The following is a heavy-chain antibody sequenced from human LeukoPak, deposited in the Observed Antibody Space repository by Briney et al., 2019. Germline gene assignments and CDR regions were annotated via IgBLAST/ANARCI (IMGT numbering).Heavy chain of an antibody. CDR2: ISWDGGST. Sequence: GGSLRLSCAASGFTFDDYGMRWVRQAPGKGLEWVSLISWDGGSTYYADSVKGRFTISRDNSKNSLYLQMNSLRAEDTALYYCAKALYSYGPPEDYWGQGTLVTVSS. CDR3: AKALYSYGPPEDY. CDR1: GFTFDDYG. J-gene: IGHJ4*02. D-gene: IGHD5-18*01. V-gene: IGHV3-43D*03.